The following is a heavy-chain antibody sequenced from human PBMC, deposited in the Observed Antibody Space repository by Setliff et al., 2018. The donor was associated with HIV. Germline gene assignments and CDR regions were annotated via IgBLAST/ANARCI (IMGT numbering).Heavy chain of an antibody. CDR2: IYYSGTT. J-gene: IGHJ4*02. CDR1: GVSITNNY. CDR3: ARDLVRVSAHQDDY. V-gene: IGHV4-59*12. Sequence: SETLSLTCSVSGVSITNNYWTWIRQPPGKGLEWIGFIYYSGTTNYNPSLKSRVTMSLDTSKNQFSLEVNRLRAEDTAVYYCARDLVRVSAHQDDYWGQGTLVTVSS. D-gene: IGHD2-2*01.